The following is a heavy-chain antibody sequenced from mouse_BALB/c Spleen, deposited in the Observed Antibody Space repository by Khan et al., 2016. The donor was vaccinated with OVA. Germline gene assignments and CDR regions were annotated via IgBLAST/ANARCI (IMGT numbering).Heavy chain of an antibody. D-gene: IGHD3-1*01. CDR2: INPGSGGT. V-gene: IGHV1-54*01. Sequence: QVQLQQSGAELVRPGTSVKVSCKASGYAFTNYLIEWVKQRPRQGLEWIGVINPGSGGTNYNEKFKGKATLTADKSSSTAYMQLSSLTSDVSAVYFCTRGGFGGFAYWGQGTLVTVSA. J-gene: IGHJ3*01. CDR1: GYAFTNYL. CDR3: TRGGFGGFAY.